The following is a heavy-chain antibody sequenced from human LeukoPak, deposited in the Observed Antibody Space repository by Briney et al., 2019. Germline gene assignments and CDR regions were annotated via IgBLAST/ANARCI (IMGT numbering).Heavy chain of an antibody. Sequence: SETLSLTCAVYGGSFSGYYWSWIRQPPGKGLGWIGEINHSGSTNYNPSLKSRVTISVDTSKNQFSLKLSSVTAADTAVYYCARARASYYYGSGSYYGRGFDPWGQGTLVTVSS. J-gene: IGHJ5*02. CDR2: INHSGST. D-gene: IGHD3-10*01. CDR1: GGSFSGYY. V-gene: IGHV4-34*01. CDR3: ARARASYYYGSGSYYGRGFDP.